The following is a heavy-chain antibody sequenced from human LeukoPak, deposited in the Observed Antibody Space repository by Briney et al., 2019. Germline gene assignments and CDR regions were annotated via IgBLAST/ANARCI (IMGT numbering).Heavy chain of an antibody. CDR1: GFTFSSCE. CDR3: ARDVIQPWLLFDY. CDR2: ISSSGGTR. V-gene: IGHV3-48*03. D-gene: IGHD5-18*01. J-gene: IGHJ4*02. Sequence: GGSLRLSCAASGFTFSSCEMNWVRQAPGKGLERVSYISSSGGTRYYADSVKGRFTISRDNAKNSLYLQINSLRAEDTAVYYCARDVIQPWLLFDYWGQGTLVTVSS.